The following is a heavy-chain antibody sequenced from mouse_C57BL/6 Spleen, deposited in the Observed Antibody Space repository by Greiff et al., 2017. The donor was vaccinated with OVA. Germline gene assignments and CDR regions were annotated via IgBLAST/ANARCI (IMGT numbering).Heavy chain of an antibody. D-gene: IGHD1-1*01. CDR1: GYTFTSYW. J-gene: IGHJ2*01. V-gene: IGHV1-64*01. CDR2: IHPNSGST. CDR3: ARGRGTTVVPHYFDY. Sequence: QVQLQQPGAELVKPGASVKLSCKASGYTFTSYWMHWVKQRPGQGLEWIGMIHPNSGSTNYNEKFKSKATLTVDKSSSTAYMQLSSLTSEDSAVYYCARGRGTTVVPHYFDYWGQGTTLTVSS.